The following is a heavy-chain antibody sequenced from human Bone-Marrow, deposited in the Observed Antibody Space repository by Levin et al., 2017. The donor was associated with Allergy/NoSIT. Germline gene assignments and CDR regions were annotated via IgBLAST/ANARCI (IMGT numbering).Heavy chain of an antibody. CDR1: GFSFGTHW. CDR3: ARALMGDNIWYWYFDL. D-gene: IGHD2-8*01. V-gene: IGHV3-7*04. Sequence: GGSLRLSCAASGFSFGTHWMGWVRQAPGKGLEWVANIKQDGSEKYYADSVKGRFTISRDNAKNALYLQVNSLRVEDTAVYYCARALMGDNIWYWYFDLWGRGTPVPVSS. CDR2: IKQDGSEK. J-gene: IGHJ2*01.